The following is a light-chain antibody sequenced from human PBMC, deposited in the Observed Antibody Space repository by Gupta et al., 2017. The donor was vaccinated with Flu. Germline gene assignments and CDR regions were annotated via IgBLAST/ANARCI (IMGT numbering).Light chain of an antibody. J-gene: IGKJ5*01. CDR1: QSVSSN. CDR3: QQYNNWPPRT. Sequence: EIVMTQSPATLSVSPGERAILSCRASQSVSSNLAWYQQKPGQAPRLLIYGASTRATGIPARFSGSGSGTEFTLTISSLQSEDFAVYYCQQYNNWPPRTFGQGTRLEIK. V-gene: IGKV3-15*01. CDR2: GAS.